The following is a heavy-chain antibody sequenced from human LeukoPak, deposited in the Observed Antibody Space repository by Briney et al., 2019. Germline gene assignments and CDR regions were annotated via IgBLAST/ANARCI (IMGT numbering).Heavy chain of an antibody. CDR3: AKREGVDTIFGVVTSGGMDV. CDR1: GFTFSTYS. V-gene: IGHV3-23*01. D-gene: IGHD3-3*01. J-gene: IGHJ6*02. CDR2: ISGSGGGT. Sequence: GGSLRLSCAASGFTFSTYSMNWVRKAPGKGLEWVSAISGSGGGTYYADSVKGRFTISRDNSKNTLYLQMNSLRAEDTAVYYCAKREGVDTIFGVVTSGGMDVWGQGTTVTVFS.